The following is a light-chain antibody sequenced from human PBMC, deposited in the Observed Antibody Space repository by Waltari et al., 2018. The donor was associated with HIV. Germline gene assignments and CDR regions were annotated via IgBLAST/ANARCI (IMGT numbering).Light chain of an antibody. Sequence: QSVLTQPPSASGTAGPRVTISCSGSRSNIGSNFVFWYLQCQGSAPKLLISKNNQRVSVVLAVCSSSKSASSAALSSSGLLSKDEAAYYCAAWEDNLVGHVVFGRGTNLTV. J-gene: IGLJ2*01. CDR3: AAWEDNLVGHVV. CDR2: KNN. V-gene: IGLV1-47*01. CDR1: RSNIGSNF.